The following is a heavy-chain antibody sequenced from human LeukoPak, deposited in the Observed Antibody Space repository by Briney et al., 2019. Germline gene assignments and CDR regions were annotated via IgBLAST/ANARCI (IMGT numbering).Heavy chain of an antibody. V-gene: IGHV3-30*18. CDR3: AKEVRRAYYGSGRRLDY. D-gene: IGHD3-10*01. CDR2: ISYDGSNK. Sequence: GRSLRLSCAASGFTFSSYGMHWVRQAPGKGLEWVAVISYDGSNKYYADSVKGRFTISRDNSKNTLYLQTNSLRAEDTAVYYCAKEVRRAYYGSGRRLDYWGQGTLVTVSS. CDR1: GFTFSSYG. J-gene: IGHJ4*02.